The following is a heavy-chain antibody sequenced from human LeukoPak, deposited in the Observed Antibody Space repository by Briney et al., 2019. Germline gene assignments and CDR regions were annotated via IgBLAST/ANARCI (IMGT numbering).Heavy chain of an antibody. V-gene: IGHV5-51*01. CDR2: IYPADSDT. Sequence: GESLKISCKASGYSFTTPRLGWVRQKPGKGLECLRIIYPADSDTRYSPSFQGQVNISADRSSNTTYLRGGSLKASDTAIYYCAKPRREVAALDYWGQGTLVTVSS. J-gene: IGHJ4*02. D-gene: IGHD6-6*01. CDR1: GYSFTTPR. CDR3: AKPRREVAALDY.